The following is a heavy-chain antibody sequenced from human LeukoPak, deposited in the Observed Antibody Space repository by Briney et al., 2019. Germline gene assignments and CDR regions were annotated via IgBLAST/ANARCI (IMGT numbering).Heavy chain of an antibody. Sequence: ATGTLSLTCTVSGASISSYYWSWIRQSPEKGLEWIGYTYNSGNTNYNPSLKSRVTISGDTSKNQFSLNLNSVTAADTAVYYCARTHYEGYTEHWGQGTLVTVSS. CDR2: TYNSGNT. CDR1: GASISSYY. CDR3: ARTHYEGYTEH. J-gene: IGHJ4*02. D-gene: IGHD3-16*01. V-gene: IGHV4-59*12.